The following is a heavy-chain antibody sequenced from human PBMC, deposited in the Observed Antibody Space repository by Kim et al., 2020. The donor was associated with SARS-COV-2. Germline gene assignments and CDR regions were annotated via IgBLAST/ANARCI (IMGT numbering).Heavy chain of an antibody. CDR1: GGSFSGYY. D-gene: IGHD1-26*01. V-gene: IGHV4-34*01. CDR2: INHSGST. CDR3: ARGLYSGSYGPFDY. J-gene: IGHJ4*02. Sequence: SETLSLTCAVYGGSFSGYYWSWIRQPPGKGLEWIGEINHSGSTNYNPSLKSRVTISVDTSKNQFSLKLSSVTAADTAVYYCARGLYSGSYGPFDYWGQGT.